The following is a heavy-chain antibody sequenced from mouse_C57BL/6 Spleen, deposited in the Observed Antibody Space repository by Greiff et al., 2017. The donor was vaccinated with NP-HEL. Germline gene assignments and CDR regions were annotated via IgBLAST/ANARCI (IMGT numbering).Heavy chain of an antibody. J-gene: IGHJ4*01. V-gene: IGHV14-2*01. CDR1: GFNIKDYY. CDR2: IDPEDGET. Sequence: LVESGAELVKPGASVKLSGTASGFNIKDYYMHWVKQRTEQGLEWIGRIDPEDGETKYAPKFQGKATITADTSSNTAYLQLSSLTSEDTAVYYCAREGYDGYYYYAMDYWGQGTSVTVSS. CDR3: AREGYDGYYYYAMDY. D-gene: IGHD2-3*01.